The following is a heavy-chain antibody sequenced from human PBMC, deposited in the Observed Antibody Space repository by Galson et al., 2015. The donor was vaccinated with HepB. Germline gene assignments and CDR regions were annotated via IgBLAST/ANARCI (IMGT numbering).Heavy chain of an antibody. Sequence: SLRLSCAASGFTLDTYDMTWVRQAPGKGLDWVSSISGNDGRTYYADSVKGRFTIPRDVSKNTLSLQMHSLRADDTAVYYCARVGGAYYYDISGALLDFWGQGTLVSVSA. CDR3: ARVGGAYYYDISGALLDF. V-gene: IGHV3-23*01. J-gene: IGHJ4*02. D-gene: IGHD3-22*01. CDR2: ISGNDGRT. CDR1: GFTLDTYD.